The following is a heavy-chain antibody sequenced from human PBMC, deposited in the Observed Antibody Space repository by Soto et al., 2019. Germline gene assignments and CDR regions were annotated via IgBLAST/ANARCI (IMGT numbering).Heavy chain of an antibody. V-gene: IGHV4-4*02. J-gene: IGHJ5*02. CDR2: IYHSGST. D-gene: IGHD6-19*01. Sequence: SETLSLTXAVSGGSISSSNWWSWVRQPPGKGLEWIGEIYHSGSTNYNPSLKSRVTISVDKSKNQFSLKLSSVTAADTAVYYCARDSSGYNWFDPWGQGTLVTVSS. CDR3: ARDSSGYNWFDP. CDR1: GGSISSSNW.